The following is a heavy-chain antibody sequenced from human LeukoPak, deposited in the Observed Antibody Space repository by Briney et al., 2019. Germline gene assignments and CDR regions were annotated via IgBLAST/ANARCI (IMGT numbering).Heavy chain of an antibody. CDR1: GFTVSSNY. J-gene: IGHJ6*03. CDR3: ARDLGYYYYYMDV. Sequence: GGSLRLSCAASGFTVSSNYMSWVRQAPGKGLEWVSVIYSGGSTYYADSVKGRFTISRDNSNNTLYLQMNSLRAEDTAVYYCARDLGYYYYYMDVWGKGTTVTVSS. D-gene: IGHD7-27*01. V-gene: IGHV3-66*02. CDR2: IYSGGST.